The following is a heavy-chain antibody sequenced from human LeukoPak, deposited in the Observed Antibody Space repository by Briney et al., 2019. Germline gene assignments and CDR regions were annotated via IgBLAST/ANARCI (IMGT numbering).Heavy chain of an antibody. CDR3: ARVKRKPVVVAATPFDY. CDR1: GFTFSSYA. Sequence: GRSLRLSCAASGFTFSSYAMHWVRQAPGKGLEWVAVISYDGSNKYYADSVKGRFTISRDNSKNTLYLQMNSLRAEDTAVYYCARVKRKPVVVAATPFDYWGQGTLVTVSS. CDR2: ISYDGSNK. J-gene: IGHJ4*02. D-gene: IGHD2-15*01. V-gene: IGHV3-30-3*01.